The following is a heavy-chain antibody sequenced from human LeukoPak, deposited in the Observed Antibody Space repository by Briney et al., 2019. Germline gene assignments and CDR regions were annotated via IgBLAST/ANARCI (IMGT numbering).Heavy chain of an antibody. J-gene: IGHJ4*02. Sequence: SQTLSLTCAISGDSVSSNSAAWNWIRQSPSRGLEWLGRTYYRSKWYSDYAVSVKSRITINPDTSKNQFSLQLNSVTPEDTAVYYCARKYCSCGSCYLRYYFDYWGQGTLVTVSS. D-gene: IGHD2-15*01. V-gene: IGHV6-1*01. CDR1: GDSVSSNSAA. CDR2: TYYRSKWYS. CDR3: ARKYCSCGSCYLRYYFDY.